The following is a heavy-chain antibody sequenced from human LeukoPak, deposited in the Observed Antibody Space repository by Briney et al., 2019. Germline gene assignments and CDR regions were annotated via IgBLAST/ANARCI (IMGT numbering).Heavy chain of an antibody. V-gene: IGHV3-49*04. CDR2: IRSKAYGGTT. Sequence: GGSLRLSCTASGFTFGGYAMSWVRQAPGKGLEWVGFIRSKAYGGTTEYAASVKGRFTISRDDSKSIVYLQMNSLKTEDTAVYYCTRGPGITGTIVDYWGQGTLVTVSS. CDR3: TRGPGITGTIVDY. J-gene: IGHJ4*02. CDR1: GFTFGGYA. D-gene: IGHD1-20*01.